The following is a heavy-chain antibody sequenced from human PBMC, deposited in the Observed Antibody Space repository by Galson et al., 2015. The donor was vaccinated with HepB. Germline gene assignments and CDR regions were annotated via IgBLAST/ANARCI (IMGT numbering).Heavy chain of an antibody. CDR1: GGTFSSYA. CDR2: IIPIFGTA. V-gene: IGHV1-69*13. D-gene: IGHD6-25*01. J-gene: IGHJ3*02. Sequence: SVKVSCKASGGTFSSYAISWVRQAPGQGLEWMGGIIPIFGTANYAQKFQGRVTITADESTSTAYMELSSLRSEDTAVYYCARDIPFEQRGAFDIWGQGTMVTVSS. CDR3: ARDIPFEQRGAFDI.